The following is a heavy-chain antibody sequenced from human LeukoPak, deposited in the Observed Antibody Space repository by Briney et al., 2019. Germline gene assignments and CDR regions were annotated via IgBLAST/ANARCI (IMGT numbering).Heavy chain of an antibody. V-gene: IGHV1-2*02. CDR2: INPNSGGT. J-gene: IGHJ6*02. D-gene: IGHD3-10*01. Sequence: ASVKVSCKASGYTFTGYYMHWVRQAPGQGLEWMGWINPNSGGTNYAQKFQGRVTMTRDTSISTAYMELSRLRSDDTAAYYCARGPAPNGMVRGVIIRYYYGMDVWGQGTTVTVSS. CDR1: GYTFTGYY. CDR3: ARGPAPNGMVRGVIIRYYYGMDV.